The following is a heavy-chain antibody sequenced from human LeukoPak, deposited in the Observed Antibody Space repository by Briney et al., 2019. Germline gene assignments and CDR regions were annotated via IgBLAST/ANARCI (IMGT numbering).Heavy chain of an antibody. J-gene: IGHJ4*02. Sequence: GWALRHSFPATGFIFSSHRMHWVRQAPAKGREGVAVICYDGREKYYADSVKGRFTISRENSKNTLYLQMTSLRADDTAVYYCARNRVLHYFDYWGQGALVTVSS. CDR1: GFIFSSHR. D-gene: IGHD3-16*01. V-gene: IGHV3-33*01. CDR3: ARNRVLHYFDY. CDR2: ICYDGREK.